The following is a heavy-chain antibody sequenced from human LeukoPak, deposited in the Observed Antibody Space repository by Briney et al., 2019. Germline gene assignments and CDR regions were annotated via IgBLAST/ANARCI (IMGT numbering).Heavy chain of an antibody. Sequence: SETLSLTCAVYGGSFRGYYWSWIRQPPGKGLEWIGEINHSGGTNYNPPLQSRVTIAVETSKHQFSLKLSSVTAADTAVYYCARGRIVVVPAAMAYYYYGMDVWGKGTTVTVSS. CDR1: GGSFRGYY. D-gene: IGHD2-2*01. CDR3: ARGRIVVVPAAMAYYYYGMDV. J-gene: IGHJ6*04. V-gene: IGHV4-34*01. CDR2: INHSGGT.